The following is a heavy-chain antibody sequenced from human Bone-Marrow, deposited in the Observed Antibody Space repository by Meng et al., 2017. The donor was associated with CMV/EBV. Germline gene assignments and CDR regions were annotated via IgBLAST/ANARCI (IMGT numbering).Heavy chain of an antibody. Sequence: GGSLRLSCAASGFTFSSYSMNWVRQAPGKGLEWVSSISSSSYIYYADSVKGRFTISRDNAKNSLYLQMNSLRAEDTAVYYCAKSSSRDPYYYYGMDVWGQGTTVTVSS. CDR2: ISSSSYI. V-gene: IGHV3-21*01. CDR3: AKSSSRDPYYYYGMDV. CDR1: GFTFSSYS. D-gene: IGHD6-6*01. J-gene: IGHJ6*02.